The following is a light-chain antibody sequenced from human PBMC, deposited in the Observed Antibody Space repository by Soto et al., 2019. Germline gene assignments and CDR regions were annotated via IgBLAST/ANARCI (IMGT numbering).Light chain of an antibody. Sequence: QSALTQPRSVSGSPGQSVTISCTGTSSDVGGYNYVSWYQQHPGKAPKLMIYDVSNRPSGVSDRFSGSKSGNTASLTISVLQAEDEAGYYCCSYAGSYTYVFGTGIKVTVL. CDR1: SSDVGGYNY. CDR3: CSYAGSYTYV. CDR2: DVS. J-gene: IGLJ1*01. V-gene: IGLV2-11*01.